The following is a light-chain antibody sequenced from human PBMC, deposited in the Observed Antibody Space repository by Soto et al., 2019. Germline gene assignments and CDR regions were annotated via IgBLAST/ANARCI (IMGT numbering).Light chain of an antibody. CDR1: SSDIGAYYY. V-gene: IGLV2-14*01. J-gene: IGLJ1*01. CDR2: EVS. Sequence: QSALTQPASVSGSPGQSITISCTGTSSDIGAYYYVSWYQHHPGKGPKLMIYEVSYRPSWISNRFSGSKSGNTASLTISGLQPENDSDYYCSSYTTNNTRVFATGTQLTVL. CDR3: SSYTTNNTRV.